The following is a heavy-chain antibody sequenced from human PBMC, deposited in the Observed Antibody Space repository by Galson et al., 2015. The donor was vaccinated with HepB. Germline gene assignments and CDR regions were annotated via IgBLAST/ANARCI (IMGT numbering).Heavy chain of an antibody. V-gene: IGHV3-33*08. CDR3: ARDSTGTQRNPLDY. J-gene: IGHJ4*02. D-gene: IGHD1-7*01. CDR2: IWYDGSNK. Sequence: SLRLSCAASGFTFSNAWMSWVRQAPGKGLEWVAVIWYDGSNKYYADSVKGRFTISRDNSKNTLNLQMNSLRAEDTAVYYCARDSTGTQRNPLDYWGQGTLVTVSS. CDR1: GFTFSNAW.